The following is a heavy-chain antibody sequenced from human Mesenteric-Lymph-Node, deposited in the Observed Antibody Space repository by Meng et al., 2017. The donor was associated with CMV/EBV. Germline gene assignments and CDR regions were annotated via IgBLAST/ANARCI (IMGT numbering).Heavy chain of an antibody. CDR2: ISPYTGNA. CDR3: VSPNYDFWSGLWRASGYYYYGMDV. J-gene: IGHJ6*02. Sequence: ASVKVSCKTSGFTFIDYSITWVRQAPGRGLERMGWISPYTGNANYAQNLQGRVTMTTDTSTSTAYMELSRLRSDDTAVYYCVSPNYDFWSGLWRASGYYYYGMDVWGQGTTVTVSS. D-gene: IGHD3-3*01. CDR1: GFTFIDYS. V-gene: IGHV1-18*01.